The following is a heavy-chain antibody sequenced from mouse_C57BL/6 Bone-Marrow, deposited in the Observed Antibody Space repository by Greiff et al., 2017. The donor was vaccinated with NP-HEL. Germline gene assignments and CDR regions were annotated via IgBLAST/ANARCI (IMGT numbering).Heavy chain of an antibody. Sequence: VKLVESGAELARPGASVKLSCKASGYTFTSYGISWVKQRTGQGLEWIGEIYPRSGNTYYNEKFKGKATLTADKSSSTAYMELRSLTSEDSAVYFCAKYSKAWFAYWGQGTLVTVSA. CDR3: AKYSKAWFAY. D-gene: IGHD2-5*01. CDR1: GYTFTSYG. V-gene: IGHV1-81*01. J-gene: IGHJ3*01. CDR2: IYPRSGNT.